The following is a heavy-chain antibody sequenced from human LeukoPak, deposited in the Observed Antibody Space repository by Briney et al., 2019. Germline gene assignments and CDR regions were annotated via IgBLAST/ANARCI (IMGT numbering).Heavy chain of an antibody. CDR2: IHYSGFT. CDR3: ARVPGYSYGYGYFDL. D-gene: IGHD5-18*01. V-gene: IGHV4-59*01. Sequence: SETRSPTCTVSGGSIRSYYWTWIRQPPGKQLEWIGYIHYSGFTNYSPSLKSRVTMSVDTSQDQFSLKLSSVTAADTAVYYCARVPGYSYGYGYFDLWGRGTPVTVSS. CDR1: GGSIRSYY. J-gene: IGHJ2*01.